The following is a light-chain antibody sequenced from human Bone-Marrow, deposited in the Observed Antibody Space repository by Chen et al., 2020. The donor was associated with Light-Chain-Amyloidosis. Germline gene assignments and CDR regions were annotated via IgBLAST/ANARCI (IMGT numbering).Light chain of an antibody. V-gene: IGKV4-1*01. Sequence: DIVMTQSPDALAVSVGERATINCKSSRSVLYSSNNKNYLAWYQQKPGQPPKLLIYWASTRESGVPDRFSGSGSGTDFTLTISSLQAEDVAVYYCQQYYCTPRTFGQGTKVEIK. J-gene: IGKJ1*01. CDR1: RSVLYSSNNKNY. CDR2: WAS. CDR3: QQYYCTPRT.